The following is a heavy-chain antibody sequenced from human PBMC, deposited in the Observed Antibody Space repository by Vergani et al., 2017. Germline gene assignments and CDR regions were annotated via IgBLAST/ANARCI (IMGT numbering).Heavy chain of an antibody. J-gene: IGHJ1*01. CDR3: ARGYSSSWGEEYFQH. V-gene: IGHV3-30*04. CDR2: ISYDGSNK. CDR1: GFTFSSYA. Sequence: QVQLVESGGGVVQPGRSLRLSCAASGFTFSSYAMHWVRQAPGKGLEWVAVISYDGSNKYYADSVTGRFTISRDNSKNTLYLQMNSLRAEDTAVYYCARGYSSSWGEEYFQHWGQGTLVTVSS. D-gene: IGHD6-13*01.